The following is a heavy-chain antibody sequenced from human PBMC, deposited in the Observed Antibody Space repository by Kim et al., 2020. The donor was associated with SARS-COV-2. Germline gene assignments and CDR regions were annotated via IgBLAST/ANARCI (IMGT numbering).Heavy chain of an antibody. D-gene: IGHD3-10*01. CDR3: ARDSELLWFGESPDYYYYYMDV. CDR2: INPNSGGT. CDR1: GYTFTGYY. V-gene: IGHV1-2*02. Sequence: ASVKVSCKASGYTFTGYYMHWVRQAPGQGLEWMGWINPNSGGTNYAQKFQGRVTMTRDTSISTAYMELSRLRSDDTAVYYCARDSELLWFGESPDYYYYYMDVWGKGTTVTVSS. J-gene: IGHJ6*03.